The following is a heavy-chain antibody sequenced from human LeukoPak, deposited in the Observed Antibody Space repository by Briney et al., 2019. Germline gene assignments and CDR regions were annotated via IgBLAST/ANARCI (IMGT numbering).Heavy chain of an antibody. J-gene: IGHJ3*02. V-gene: IGHV3-23*01. Sequence: PGGSLRLSCAASGFTFSSYAMSWVRQAPGKGLEWVSAISGSGGSTYYADSVKGRFTISRDNSKNTLYLQMNSLRAEDTAVYYCARDQYCSSTSCYLGAFDIWGQGTMVTVSS. CDR1: GFTFSSYA. D-gene: IGHD2-2*01. CDR3: ARDQYCSSTSCYLGAFDI. CDR2: ISGSGGST.